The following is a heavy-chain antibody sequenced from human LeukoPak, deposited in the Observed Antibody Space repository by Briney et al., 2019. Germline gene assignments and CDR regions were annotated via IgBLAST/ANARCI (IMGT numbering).Heavy chain of an antibody. Sequence: GRSLRLSCAASGFTFDDYAMHWVRQAPGKGLEWVSGISWNSGSIGYADSVKGRFTISRDNAKNSLYLQMNSLRAEDTALYYCAKSPTVTTISWFDPWGQGTLVTVSS. D-gene: IGHD4-17*01. J-gene: IGHJ5*02. V-gene: IGHV3-9*01. CDR1: GFTFDDYA. CDR3: AKSPTVTTISWFDP. CDR2: ISWNSGSI.